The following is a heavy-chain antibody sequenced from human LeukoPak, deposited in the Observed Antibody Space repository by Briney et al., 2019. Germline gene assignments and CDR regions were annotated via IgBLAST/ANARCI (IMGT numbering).Heavy chain of an antibody. Sequence: GGSLRLSCAASGFTFSSYAMSWVRQAPGKGLEWVSAISGSGGSTYYADSVKGRFTISRDNAKNSLYLQMNSLRAEDTAVYYCASQDTEYYYYYYMDVWGKGTTVTVSS. CDR2: ISGSGGST. D-gene: IGHD5-18*01. CDR1: GFTFSSYA. J-gene: IGHJ6*03. V-gene: IGHV3-23*01. CDR3: ASQDTEYYYYYYMDV.